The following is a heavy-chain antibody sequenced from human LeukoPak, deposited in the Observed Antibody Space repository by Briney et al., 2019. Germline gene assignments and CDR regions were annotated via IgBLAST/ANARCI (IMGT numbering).Heavy chain of an antibody. V-gene: IGHV1-2*02. Sequence: ASVKVSCKASGYTFIGYYMHWVRQAPGQGLEWMGWINPNSGGTNYAQKFQGRVTMTRDTSISTVYMELSRLRSDDTAVYYCARTRSGWYVGFDCWGRGTLVVVSS. CDR2: INPNSGGT. J-gene: IGHJ4*02. CDR3: ARTRSGWYVGFDC. D-gene: IGHD6-19*01. CDR1: GYTFIGYY.